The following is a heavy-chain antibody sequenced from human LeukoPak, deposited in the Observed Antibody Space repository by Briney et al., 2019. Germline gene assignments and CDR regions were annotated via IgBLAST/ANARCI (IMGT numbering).Heavy chain of an antibody. CDR3: ARDLRATVAHDAFDI. CDR2: IYHSGST. V-gene: IGHV4-38-2*02. Sequence: SETLSLTCTVSGYSISSGYYWGWIRPPPGKGLEWIGSIYHSGSTYYNPSLKSRVTISVDTSKNQFSLKLSSVTAADTAVYYCARDLRATVAHDAFDIWGQGTMVTVSS. J-gene: IGHJ3*02. D-gene: IGHD4-23*01. CDR1: GYSISSGYY.